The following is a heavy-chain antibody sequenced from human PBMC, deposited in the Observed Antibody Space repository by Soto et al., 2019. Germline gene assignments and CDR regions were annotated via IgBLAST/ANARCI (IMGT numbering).Heavy chain of an antibody. CDR2: IIPIFGTA. Sequence: SVKVSCKASGGTFSSYAISWVRQAPGQGLEWMGGIIPIFGTANYAQKFQGRVTITADESTSTAYMELSSLRSEDTAVYYCARVITYSSSGGYYYYYGMGVWGQGTTVAVSS. CDR3: ARVITYSSSGGYYYYYGMGV. V-gene: IGHV1-69*13. J-gene: IGHJ6*02. CDR1: GGTFSSYA. D-gene: IGHD6-13*01.